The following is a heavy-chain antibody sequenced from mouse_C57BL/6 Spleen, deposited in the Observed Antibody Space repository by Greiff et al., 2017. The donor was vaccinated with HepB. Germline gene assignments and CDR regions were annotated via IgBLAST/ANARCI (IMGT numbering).Heavy chain of an antibody. CDR2: INPNNGTT. J-gene: IGHJ4*01. V-gene: IGHV1-39*01. D-gene: IGHD1-1*01. CDR3: ARGDYYGSRYYAMDY. CDR1: GYSFTDYN. Sequence: EVQLQQSGPELVKPGASVKISCTASGYSFTDYNMNWVKQSNGKSLEWIGVINPNNGTTSYNQKFKGKATLTVDQSSSTAYMQLNSLTSEDSAVYYCARGDYYGSRYYAMDYWGQGTSVTVSS.